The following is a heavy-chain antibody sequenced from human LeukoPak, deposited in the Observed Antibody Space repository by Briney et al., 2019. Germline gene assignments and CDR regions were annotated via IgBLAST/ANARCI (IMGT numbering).Heavy chain of an antibody. V-gene: IGHV3-21*01. J-gene: IGHJ4*02. CDR1: GFTFSSYS. D-gene: IGHD3-3*01. Sequence: GGSLRLSCAASGFTFSSYSMNWVRQAPGKGLVWVSSISSSSSYIYYADSVKGRFTISRDNAKNSLYLQMNSLRAEDTAVYYCARADYDFWSGSFDYWGQGTLVTVSS. CDR2: ISSSSSYI. CDR3: ARADYDFWSGSFDY.